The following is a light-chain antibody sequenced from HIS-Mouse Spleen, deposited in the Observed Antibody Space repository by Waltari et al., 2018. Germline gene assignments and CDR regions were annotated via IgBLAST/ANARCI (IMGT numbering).Light chain of an antibody. CDR3: YSTDSSGNHRV. V-gene: IGLV3-10*01. CDR2: EAS. CDR1: ALPKKY. J-gene: IGLJ2*01. Sequence: SYELTQPPSVSVSPGQTARITVPGDALPKKYAYWYQQKSGQAPVLVINEASKRPSGIPERFSGSSSGTMATLTISGAQVEDEADYYCYSTDSSGNHRVFGGGTKLTVL.